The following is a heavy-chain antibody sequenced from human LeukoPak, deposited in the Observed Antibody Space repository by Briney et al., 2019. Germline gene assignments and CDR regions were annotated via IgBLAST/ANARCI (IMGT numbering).Heavy chain of an antibody. CDR2: IGDTSTYI. J-gene: IGHJ4*02. CDR3: ARDPGRGAAGTHDY. D-gene: IGHD6-13*01. Sequence: GGSLRLSCAASGFTFSTYSMNWVRRAPGKGLEWVSSIGDTSTYIYYADSVKGRFTMSRDNAKNSLYLQMNSLRAEDTAVYYCARDPGRGAAGTHDYWGQGTLVTVSS. V-gene: IGHV3-21*01. CDR1: GFTFSTYS.